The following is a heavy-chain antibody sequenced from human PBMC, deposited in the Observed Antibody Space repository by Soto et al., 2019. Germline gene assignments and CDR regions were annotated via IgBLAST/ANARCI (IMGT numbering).Heavy chain of an antibody. CDR3: AARGKGDFQFFGYYYYMDV. J-gene: IGHJ6*03. V-gene: IGHV1-58*02. CDR2: IVVGSGNT. CDR1: GFTFTSSA. D-gene: IGHD2-21*02. Sequence: GASVKVSCKASGFTFTSSAMQWVRQARGQRLEWIGWIVVGSGNTNYAQKFQERVTITRDMSTSTAYMELSSLRSEDTAVYYCAARGKGDFQFFGYYYYMDVWGKGTTVTVS.